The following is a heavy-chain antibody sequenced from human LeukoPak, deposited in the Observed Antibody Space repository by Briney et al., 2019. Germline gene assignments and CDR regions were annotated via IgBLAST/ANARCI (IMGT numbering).Heavy chain of an antibody. J-gene: IGHJ4*02. V-gene: IGHV3-48*03. CDR2: TSNSGSII. CDR1: GFTFSTYE. Sequence: GSLRLSCAASGFTFSTYEMNWVRQAPGKGLEWVSYTSNSGSIIRYADSVKGRFTISRDNAKNSVYLQMNSLTAEDTAVYYCARDLSSMVRGVDGFDYWGQGTLVSVSS. D-gene: IGHD3-10*01. CDR3: ARDLSSMVRGVDGFDY.